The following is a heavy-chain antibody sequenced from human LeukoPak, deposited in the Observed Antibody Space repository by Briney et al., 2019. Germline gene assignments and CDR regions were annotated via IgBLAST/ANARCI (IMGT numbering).Heavy chain of an antibody. V-gene: IGHV1-2*06. CDR1: GYTFTGYY. D-gene: IGHD6-19*01. CDR2: INPNSGGT. J-gene: IGHJ6*02. CDR3: ARDLGRSSGWYYYYGMDV. Sequence: ASVKVSCKASGYTFTGYYMHWVRQAPGQGLEWMGRINPNSGGTNYAQKLQGRVTMTTDTSTSTAYMELRSLRSDDTAVYYCARDLGRSSGWYYYYGMDVWGQGTTVTVSS.